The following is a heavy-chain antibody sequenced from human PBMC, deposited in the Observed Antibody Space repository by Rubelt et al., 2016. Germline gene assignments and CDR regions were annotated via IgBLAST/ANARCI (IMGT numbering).Heavy chain of an antibody. CDR2: INPNSGGT. CDR1: GYSFPTYA. Sequence: QVQLVQSGAEVKKPGASVNISCKASGYSFPTYAMHWVRQAHGQSLEWMGWINPNSGGTTYAQKFQGRVTMTRDTAISTADMVVSRLRSDDTAVYYWASSDDTSGYYYGDWGQGTLVTGSS. D-gene: IGHD3-22*01. J-gene: IGHJ4*02. V-gene: IGHV1-2*02. CDR3: ASSDDTSGYYYGD.